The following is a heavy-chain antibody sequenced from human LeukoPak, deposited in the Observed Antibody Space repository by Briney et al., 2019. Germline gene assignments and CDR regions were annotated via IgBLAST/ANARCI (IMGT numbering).Heavy chain of an antibody. CDR2: INHSGST. CDR3: ARGPPDTAMDP. V-gene: IGHV4-34*01. CDR1: GGSFSGYY. J-gene: IGHJ5*02. D-gene: IGHD5-18*01. Sequence: KPSETLSLTCAVYGGSFSGYYWSWIRQPPGKGLEWIGEINHSGSTNCNPSLKSRVTISVDTSKNQFSLKLSSVAAADTAVYYCARGPPDTAMDPWGQGTLVTVSS.